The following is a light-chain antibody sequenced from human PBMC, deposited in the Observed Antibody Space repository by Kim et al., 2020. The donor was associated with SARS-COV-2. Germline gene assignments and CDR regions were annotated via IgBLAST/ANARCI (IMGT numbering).Light chain of an antibody. Sequence: EIVMTQSPATLSVSPGERATPSCRASQSVSSYLAWYHQKPGQTPRLLIYGASTRATGIPARFSGSGSGREFTLTISSLQSEDFAVYYCQQYKNWPIAFGQGTRLEIK. CDR3: QQYKNWPIA. CDR1: QSVSSY. CDR2: GAS. V-gene: IGKV3-15*01. J-gene: IGKJ5*01.